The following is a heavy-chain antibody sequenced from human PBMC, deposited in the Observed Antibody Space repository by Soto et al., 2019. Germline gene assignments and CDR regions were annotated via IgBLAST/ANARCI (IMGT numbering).Heavy chain of an antibody. CDR2: INPSGGST. CDR3: ARDTRFNGSYLYYYGMDV. V-gene: IGHV1-46*01. Sequence: ASVKVSCKASGYTFTSYYMHWVRQAPGQGLEWMGIINPSGGSTSYAQKFQGRVTMTRDTSTSTVYMELSSLSSEDTALYYCARDTRFNGSYLYYYGMDVWGQGTTVTVSS. CDR1: GYTFTSYY. D-gene: IGHD1-26*01. J-gene: IGHJ6*02.